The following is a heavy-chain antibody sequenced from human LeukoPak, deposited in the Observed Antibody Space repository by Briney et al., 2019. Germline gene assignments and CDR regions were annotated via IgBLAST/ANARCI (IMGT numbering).Heavy chain of an antibody. CDR2: ISPILGIA. CDR1: GGTFSSYA. CDR3: ARVVPCSGGSCLLDY. Sequence: GASVTVSCKASGGTFSSYAISWVRQAPGQGLEWMGRISPILGIANDAQKFQGRVTITADKSTSTAYMELSSLRSEDTAVYYCARVVPCSGGSCLLDYWGQGTLVTVSS. J-gene: IGHJ4*02. D-gene: IGHD2-15*01. V-gene: IGHV1-69*04.